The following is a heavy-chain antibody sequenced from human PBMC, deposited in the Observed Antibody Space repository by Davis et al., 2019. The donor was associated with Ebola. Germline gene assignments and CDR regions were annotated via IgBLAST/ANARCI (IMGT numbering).Heavy chain of an antibody. CDR2: IFYSGST. CDR1: GGSVSSGSYY. CDR3: AARYYYGSGLAY. J-gene: IGHJ4*02. Sequence: MPSETLSLTCTVSGGSVSSGSYYWSWIQQPPGKGLEWIGYIFYSGSTNYNPSLKSRVTISVDTSKNQFSLKLSSVTAADTAVYYCAARYYYGSGLAYWGQGTLVTVSS. D-gene: IGHD3-10*01. V-gene: IGHV4-61*01.